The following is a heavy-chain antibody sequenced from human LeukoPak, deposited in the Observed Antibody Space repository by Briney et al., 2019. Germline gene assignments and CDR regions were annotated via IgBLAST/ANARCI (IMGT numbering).Heavy chain of an antibody. CDR2: IYYSGST. CDR3: ARGGGGLYGSAFDY. J-gene: IGHJ4*02. D-gene: IGHD3-10*01. CDR1: GGSISSYY. V-gene: IGHV4-59*01. Sequence: SETLPLTCTVSGGSISSYYWSWIRQPPGKGLEWIGYIYYSGSTNYNPSLKSRVTISVDTSKNQFSLKLSSVTAAETAVYYCARGGGGLYGSAFDYWGQGTLVTVSS.